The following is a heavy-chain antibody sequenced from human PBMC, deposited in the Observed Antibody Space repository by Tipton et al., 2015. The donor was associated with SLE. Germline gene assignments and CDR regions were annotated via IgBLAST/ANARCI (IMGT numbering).Heavy chain of an antibody. V-gene: IGHV4-59*11. D-gene: IGHD6-6*01. Sequence: TLSLTCTVSGGSISSHYWSWIRQPPEKGLEWIGYIYYSGSTNYSPSLKSRVTISVDTSKNQFSLKLSSVTAADTAVYYCARGYSSSFDYWGQGTLVTVSS. CDR1: GGSISSHY. J-gene: IGHJ4*02. CDR3: ARGYSSSFDY. CDR2: IYYSGST.